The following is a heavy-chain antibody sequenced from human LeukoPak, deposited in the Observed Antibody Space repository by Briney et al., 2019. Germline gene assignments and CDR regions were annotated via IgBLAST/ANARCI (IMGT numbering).Heavy chain of an antibody. V-gene: IGHV4-39*07. CDR1: GGSISSSSYY. J-gene: IGHJ4*02. Sequence: SETLSLTRIVSGGSISSSSYYWGWGRQPPGKGLEWIGSLLYGGSTYYNPSLKSRVTISVDTSKNQFSLNLSSVTAADTAVYYCARDPYWGQGTLVTVSS. CDR3: ARDPY. CDR2: LLYGGST.